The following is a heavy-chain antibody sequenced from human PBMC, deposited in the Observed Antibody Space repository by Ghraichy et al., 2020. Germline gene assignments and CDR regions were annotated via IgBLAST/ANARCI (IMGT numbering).Heavy chain of an antibody. CDR2: IYYSGST. CDR3: AREEKGGSYYYYGMDV. Sequence: SETLSLTCTVSCGSVYSGNYYWSWIRQTPGKGLEWIGYIYYSGSTNYNPSLKSRVTISVDTSKNQFSLKLSSVTTADTAVYYCAREEKGGSYYYYGMDVWGQGTTVTVSS. V-gene: IGHV4-61*01. J-gene: IGHJ6*02. CDR1: CGSVYSGNYY. D-gene: IGHD1-26*01.